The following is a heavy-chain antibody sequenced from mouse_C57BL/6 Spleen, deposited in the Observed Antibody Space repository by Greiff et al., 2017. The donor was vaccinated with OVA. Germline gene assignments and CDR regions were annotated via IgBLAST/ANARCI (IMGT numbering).Heavy chain of an antibody. CDR3: ALGLTMPMDY. V-gene: IGHV1-50*01. J-gene: IGHJ4*01. CDR2: IDPSDSYT. CDR1: GYTFTSYW. D-gene: IGHD1-1*02. Sequence: QVQLQQPGAELVKPGASVKLSCKASGYTFTSYWMQWVKQRPGQGLEWIGEIDPSDSYTNYNQKFKGKATLTVDTSSSTAYMQLSSLTSEDSAVYYCALGLTMPMDYWGQGTSVTVSS.